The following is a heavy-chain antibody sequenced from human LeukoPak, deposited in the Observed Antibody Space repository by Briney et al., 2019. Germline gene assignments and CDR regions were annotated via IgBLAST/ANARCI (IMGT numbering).Heavy chain of an antibody. CDR3: AKRGVVIRVVLVGFHKEAYYFES. CDR1: GFTFSSNA. CDR2: ISDSGGST. Sequence: PGGSLRLSCAASGFTFSSNAMSWVRQAPGKGLEWVAGISDSGGSTKYADSVKGRFTISRDNPKNTLFLQMNSLRAEDTAVYFCAKRGVVIRVVLVGFHKEAYYFESWGQGALVTVSS. D-gene: IGHD3/OR15-3a*01. V-gene: IGHV3-23*01. J-gene: IGHJ4*02.